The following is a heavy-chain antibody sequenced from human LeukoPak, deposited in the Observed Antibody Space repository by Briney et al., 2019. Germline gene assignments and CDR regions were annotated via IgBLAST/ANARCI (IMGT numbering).Heavy chain of an antibody. Sequence: GGSLRLSCAASGFTFSDYAMHWVRQAPGKGLEWVALISYDGSNKYYADSVKGRFTISRDNFKNTLYLQINSVRAEDTAVYYCARATYYDYWSGYYGAFDYWGQGTLVTVSS. CDR2: ISYDGSNK. D-gene: IGHD3-3*01. CDR3: ARATYYDYWSGYYGAFDY. CDR1: GFTFSDYA. J-gene: IGHJ4*02. V-gene: IGHV3-30*04.